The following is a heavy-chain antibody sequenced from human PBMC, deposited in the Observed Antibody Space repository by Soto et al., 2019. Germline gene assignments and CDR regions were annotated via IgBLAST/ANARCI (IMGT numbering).Heavy chain of an antibody. CDR3: ARGGPYQLLSDLDS. V-gene: IGHV3-64*01. J-gene: IGHJ4*02. CDR1: GFTFINYA. CDR2: ISNGGTT. D-gene: IGHD2-2*01. Sequence: EVQLVESGGDLVQPGGSLRLSCVASGFTFINYAMHWVRQAPGKGLEYVSAISNGGTTYYSISVKGRFTVSRDNSKSTLYLQMGSLRPEDTAVYYCARGGPYQLLSDLDSWGQGTLATVSS.